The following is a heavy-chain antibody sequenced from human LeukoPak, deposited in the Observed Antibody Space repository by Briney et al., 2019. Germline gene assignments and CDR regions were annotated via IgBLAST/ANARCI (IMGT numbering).Heavy chain of an antibody. CDR1: GFTFSSYA. CDR2: ILNDENNK. CDR3: ARDRTDDYDVNLDY. Sequence: GGSLRLSCAASGFTFSSYAMHWVRQAPGKGLGWVAVILNDENNKDYADSVKGRFTISRDNSKSTLYLQMNSLRAEDTAVYYCARDRTDDYDVNLDYWGQGTLVTVSS. V-gene: IGHV3-30-3*01. J-gene: IGHJ4*02. D-gene: IGHD5-12*01.